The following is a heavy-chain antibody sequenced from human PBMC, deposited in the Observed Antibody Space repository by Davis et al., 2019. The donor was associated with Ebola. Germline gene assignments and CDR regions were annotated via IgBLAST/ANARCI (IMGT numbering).Heavy chain of an antibody. J-gene: IGHJ4*02. V-gene: IGHV1-8*01. CDR3: AREATVVTPDYFDY. Sequence: ASVKVSCKASGYTFTSYDINWVRQATGQGLEWMGWMNPNSGNTGYAQKFQGRVTITADKSACTAYMELSSLRSEDTAVYYCAREATVVTPDYFDYWGQGTLVTVSS. CDR1: GYTFTSYD. CDR2: MNPNSGNT. D-gene: IGHD4-23*01.